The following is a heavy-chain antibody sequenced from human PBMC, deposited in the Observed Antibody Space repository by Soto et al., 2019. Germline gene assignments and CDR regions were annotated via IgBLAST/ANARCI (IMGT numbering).Heavy chain of an antibody. V-gene: IGHV4-30-4*01. CDR2: IYYSGST. Sequence: LSLTCTVTGGTISSGDYYWSWIRQPPGKGLEWIGYIYYSGSTYYNPSLKSRVTISVDTSKNQFSLKLSSVTAADTAVYYCARGLMDVWGQGTTVTVSS. J-gene: IGHJ6*02. CDR3: ARGLMDV. CDR1: GGTISSGDYY.